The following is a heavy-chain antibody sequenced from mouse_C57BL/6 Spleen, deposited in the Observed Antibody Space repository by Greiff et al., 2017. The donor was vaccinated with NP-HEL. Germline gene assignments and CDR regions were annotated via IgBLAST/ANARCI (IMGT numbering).Heavy chain of an antibody. V-gene: IGHV5-4*01. Sequence: EVHLVESGGGLVKPGGSLKLSCAASGFTFSSYAMSWVRQTPEKRLEWVATISDGGSYTYYPDNVKGRFTISRDNAKNNLYLQMSHLKSEDTAMYYCAREGNYGSGYFDVWGTGTTVTVSS. D-gene: IGHD1-1*01. CDR2: ISDGGSYT. J-gene: IGHJ1*03. CDR3: AREGNYGSGYFDV. CDR1: GFTFSSYA.